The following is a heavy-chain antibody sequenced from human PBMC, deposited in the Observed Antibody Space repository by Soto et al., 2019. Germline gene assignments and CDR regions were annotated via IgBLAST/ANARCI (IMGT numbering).Heavy chain of an antibody. J-gene: IGHJ4*02. CDR2: SYYSGST. CDR3: GSEPLT. Sequence: QVQLQESGPGLVKPSQTLSLTCTFSGGSISIGGYYWNWIPQHPGKGLEWIGNSYYSGSTSYNPSLKSRVTLTVDTSKKQFSLKLSSVTAAYTVVYYCGSEPLTWGQGTMVPVSS. CDR1: GGSISIGGYY. V-gene: IGHV4-31*03.